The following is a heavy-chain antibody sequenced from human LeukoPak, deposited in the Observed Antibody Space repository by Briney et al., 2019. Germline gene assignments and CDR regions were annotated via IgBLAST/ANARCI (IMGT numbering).Heavy chain of an antibody. CDR2: IYSGGST. CDR3: APGCRSTGCNMDYFDY. D-gene: IGHD2-2*02. V-gene: IGHV3-53*01. Sequence: PGGSLRLSCAASGFTVSSNYMSWVRQAPGKGLEWVSVIYSGGSTYYADSVKGRFTISRDNSKNTLYLQMNSLRAEDTAVYHCAPGCRSTGCNMDYFDYWGQGTLVTVSS. J-gene: IGHJ4*02. CDR1: GFTVSSNY.